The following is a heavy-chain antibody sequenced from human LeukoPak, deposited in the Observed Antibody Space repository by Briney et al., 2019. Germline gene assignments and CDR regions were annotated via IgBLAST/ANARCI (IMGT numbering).Heavy chain of an antibody. V-gene: IGHV3-74*01. CDR3: ARERKYDSNFGY. CDR1: GFTFSSYW. J-gene: IGHJ4*02. D-gene: IGHD2-21*02. CDR2: IKNDGSTT. Sequence: PGGSLRLSCAASGFTFSSYWMHWVRQPPGKGLVWVSRIKNDGSTTTYADSVKGRFTVSRDNAKNTLYLQMNSLRAEDTAVYYCARERKYDSNFGYWGQGTLVTVSS.